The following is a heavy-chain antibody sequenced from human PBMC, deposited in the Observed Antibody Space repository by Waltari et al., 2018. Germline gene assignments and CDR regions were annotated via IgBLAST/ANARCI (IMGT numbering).Heavy chain of an antibody. V-gene: IGHV5-51*01. CDR1: W. D-gene: IGHD2-8*02. Sequence: WLVLVGQVPGKGLGWMGTIYPGDPDTRYSPSFQGQATISADKSISTAYLQWSILPASDTAMYYCATLFGSSGPTHYWRQGTLVTVFS. J-gene: IGHJ4*02. CDR3: ATLFGSSGPTHY. CDR2: IYPGDPDT.